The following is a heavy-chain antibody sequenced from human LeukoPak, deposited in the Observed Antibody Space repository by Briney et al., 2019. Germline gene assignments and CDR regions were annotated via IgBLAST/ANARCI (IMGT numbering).Heavy chain of an antibody. J-gene: IGHJ4*02. D-gene: IGHD1-1*01. V-gene: IGHV3-23*01. CDR3: AKGNWRYFDY. CDR1: GFTFSTYV. Sequence: GVSLRLSCAASGFTFSTYVMSWVRQAPGKGVEWVSAISGSGGSTYYADSVKGRFTISRDNSKTTLYLQMNSLGADDTAVYYCAKGNWRYFDYWGQGTLVTVSS. CDR2: ISGSGGST.